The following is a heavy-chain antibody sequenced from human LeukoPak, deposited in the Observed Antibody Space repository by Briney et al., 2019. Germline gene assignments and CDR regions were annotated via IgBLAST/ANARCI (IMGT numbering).Heavy chain of an antibody. J-gene: IGHJ4*02. Sequence: SETLSLTCTVSGGSISSSSYYWGWIRQPPGKGLEWIGSIYYSGSTYYNPSLKSRVTISVDTSKNQFSLKLSSVTAADTAVYYCARLEARRLAVAGDTFDYWGQGTLVTVSS. CDR2: IYYSGST. V-gene: IGHV4-39*01. CDR1: GGSISSSSYY. CDR3: ARLEARRLAVAGDTFDY. D-gene: IGHD6-19*01.